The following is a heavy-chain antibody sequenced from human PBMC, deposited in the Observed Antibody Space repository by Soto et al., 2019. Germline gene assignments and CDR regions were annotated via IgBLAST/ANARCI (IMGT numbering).Heavy chain of an antibody. CDR2: ISGSGGST. V-gene: IGHV3-23*01. D-gene: IGHD2-2*02. Sequence: VGSLRLSCAASGFTFSSYAMSWVRQARGKGLEWVSAISGSGGSTYYADSVKGRFTISRDNSKNTLYLQMNSLRAEDTAVYYCAKDLEVVPAAIHFDYWGQGTLVTVSS. CDR3: AKDLEVVPAAIHFDY. CDR1: GFTFSSYA. J-gene: IGHJ4*02.